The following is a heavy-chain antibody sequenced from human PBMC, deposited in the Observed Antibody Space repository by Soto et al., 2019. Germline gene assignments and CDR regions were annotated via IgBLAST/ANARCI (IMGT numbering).Heavy chain of an antibody. Sequence: QLQLQESGPGLVKPSETLSLTCTVSGGSISSSSYYWGWIRQPPGKGLEWIGSIYYSGSTYYNPSLKSRVTISVDTSKNQFSLKLSSVTAADTAVYYCARHSGIAWIQLWLSHAFDIWGQGTMVTVSS. CDR3: ARHSGIAWIQLWLSHAFDI. V-gene: IGHV4-39*01. CDR1: GGSISSSSYY. D-gene: IGHD5-18*01. J-gene: IGHJ3*02. CDR2: IYYSGST.